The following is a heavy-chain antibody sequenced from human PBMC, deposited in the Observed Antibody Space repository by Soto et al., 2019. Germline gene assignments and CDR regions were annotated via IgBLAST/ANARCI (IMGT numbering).Heavy chain of an antibody. V-gene: IGHV3-48*02. CDR2: ISSSSSTI. D-gene: IGHD3-22*01. Sequence: EVQLVESGGGLVQPGGSLRLSCAASGFTFSSYSMNWVHQAPGKGLEWVSYISSSSSTIYYADSVKGRFTISRDNAKNSLYLQMNSLRDEDTAVYYCAREPYYYDSSGPDYWGQGTLVTVSS. CDR1: GFTFSSYS. J-gene: IGHJ4*02. CDR3: AREPYYYDSSGPDY.